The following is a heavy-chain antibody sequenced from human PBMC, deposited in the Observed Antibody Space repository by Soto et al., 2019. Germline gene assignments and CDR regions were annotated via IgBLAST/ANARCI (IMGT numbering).Heavy chain of an antibody. CDR1: GYTFTGYY. J-gene: IGHJ6*02. D-gene: IGHD4-4*01. Sequence: ASVKVSCKASGYTFTGYYMHWVRQAPGQGLEWMGWINPNSGGTNYAQKFQGRVTMTRDTSISTAYMELSRLRSDDTAVYYCARDHVRTTVTTYYYYGMDVWGQGTTVTVSS. V-gene: IGHV1-2*02. CDR2: INPNSGGT. CDR3: ARDHVRTTVTTYYYYGMDV.